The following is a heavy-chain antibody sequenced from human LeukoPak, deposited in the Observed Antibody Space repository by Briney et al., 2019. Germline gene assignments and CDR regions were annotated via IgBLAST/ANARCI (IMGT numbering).Heavy chain of an antibody. CDR1: AGSISSADYN. CDR3: ARACSSATCYGAFDM. CDR2: IYYSGST. J-gene: IGHJ3*02. D-gene: IGHD2-2*01. Sequence: SSQTLSLTCTVSAGSISSADYNWSWLRQPPGKGLEWIGYIYYSGSTYYNPSLKSRVTISVDTSKNQFSLKLSSVTAADTAVYYCARACSSATCYGAFDMWGQGTMVTVSS. V-gene: IGHV4-30-4*08.